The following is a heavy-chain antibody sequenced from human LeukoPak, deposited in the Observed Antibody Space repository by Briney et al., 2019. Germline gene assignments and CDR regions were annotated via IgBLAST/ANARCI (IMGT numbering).Heavy chain of an antibody. CDR2: IYPGDSDT. V-gene: IGHV5-51*01. D-gene: IGHD6-6*01. CDR1: GYSFTSYW. J-gene: IGHJ6*03. Sequence: PGESLKISCETSGYSFTSYWIGWVRQMPGKGLEWMGIIYPGDSDTRYSPSFQGQVTISADKSISTAYLQWSSLKASDTAMYYCARPARPEGSYYYYMDVWGKGTTVTVSS. CDR3: ARPARPEGSYYYYMDV.